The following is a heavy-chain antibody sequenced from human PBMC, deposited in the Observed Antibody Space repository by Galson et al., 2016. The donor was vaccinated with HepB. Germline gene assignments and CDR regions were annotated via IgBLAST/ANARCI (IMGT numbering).Heavy chain of an antibody. J-gene: IGHJ5*02. D-gene: IGHD3-10*01. CDR1: GDSISSSY. CDR2: IYYSGST. Sequence: SETLSLTCNVSGDSISSSYWSWIRQPPGKGLEWIGYIYYSGSTNYNPSLKSRVTISLDTSKNQMSLKLSSVIAADTAVYYCARVVLWFGDQKGYWFDPWGQGRLVTVSS. CDR3: ARVVLWFGDQKGYWFDP. V-gene: IGHV4-59*01.